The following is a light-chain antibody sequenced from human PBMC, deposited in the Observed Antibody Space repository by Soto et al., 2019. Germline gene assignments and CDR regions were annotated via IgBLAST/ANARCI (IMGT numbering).Light chain of an antibody. CDR2: DAS. Sequence: EIVLTQSPGTLSLSPGARAPLSCRASQSVSSYLAWYQQKPGQAPRLLIYDASNRATGIPARFSGSGSGTDFTLTISRLEPEDFAVYYCQQYGSSSSITFGQGTRLEIK. CDR3: QQYGSSSSIT. J-gene: IGKJ5*01. V-gene: IGKV3-20*01. CDR1: QSVSSY.